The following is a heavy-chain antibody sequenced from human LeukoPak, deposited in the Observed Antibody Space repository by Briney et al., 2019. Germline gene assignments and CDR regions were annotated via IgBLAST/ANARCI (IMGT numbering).Heavy chain of an antibody. V-gene: IGHV4-4*07. CDR3: ARVRRYQLLYHYYYYMDV. Sequence: SETLSLTCTVSGGSISSYYWSWIRQPAGKGLEWIGRIYTSGSTNYNPSLKSRVTISVDTSKNQFSLKLSSVTAADTAVYYCARVRRYQLLYHYYYYMDVWGKGTTVTVSS. J-gene: IGHJ6*03. CDR1: GGSISSYY. D-gene: IGHD2-2*01. CDR2: IYTSGST.